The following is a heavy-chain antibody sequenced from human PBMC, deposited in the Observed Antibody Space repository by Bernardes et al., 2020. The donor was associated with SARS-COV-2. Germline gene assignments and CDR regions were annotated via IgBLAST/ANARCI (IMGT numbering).Heavy chain of an antibody. CDR1: GGSISSSNW. J-gene: IGHJ4*02. Sequence: SETLSLTCAVSGGSISSSNWWSWVRQPPGKGLEWIGEIYHSGSTNYNPSLKSRVTISVDKSKNQFSLKLSSVTAADTAVYYCARYSGIAAAGEDYFDYWGQGTLVTVSS. CDR2: IYHSGST. V-gene: IGHV4-4*02. D-gene: IGHD6-13*01. CDR3: ARYSGIAAAGEDYFDY.